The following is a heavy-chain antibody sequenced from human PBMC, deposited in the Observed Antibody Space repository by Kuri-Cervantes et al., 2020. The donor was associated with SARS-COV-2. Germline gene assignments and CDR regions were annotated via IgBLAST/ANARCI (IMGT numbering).Heavy chain of an antibody. CDR3: ARDHTYYYDSSGSP. Sequence: ASVKVSCKASGGTFSSYAISWVRQAPGQGLEWMGIINPSGGSTSYAQKFQGRVTMTRDTSTSTVYMELSSLRSEDMAVYYCARDHTYYYDSSGSPWGQGTLVTVSS. CDR2: INPSGGST. J-gene: IGHJ5*02. CDR1: GGTFSSYA. D-gene: IGHD3-22*01. V-gene: IGHV1-46*01.